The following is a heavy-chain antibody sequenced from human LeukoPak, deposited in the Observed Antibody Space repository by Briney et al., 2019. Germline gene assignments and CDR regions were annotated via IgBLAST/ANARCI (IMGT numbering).Heavy chain of an antibody. Sequence: PGGSLRLSCVASGFTFTSYAMSWVRQAPGKGLEWVSVISGSGGSTYYPDSVKGRFTISRDNSKNTLYLQMNSLRAEDTAVYYCAKGGFEWELLSKLTTHPDYYYYGMDVWGQGTTVTVSS. CDR3: AKGGFEWELLSKLTTHPDYYYYGMDV. J-gene: IGHJ6*02. D-gene: IGHD1-26*01. V-gene: IGHV3-23*01. CDR1: GFTFTSYA. CDR2: ISGSGGST.